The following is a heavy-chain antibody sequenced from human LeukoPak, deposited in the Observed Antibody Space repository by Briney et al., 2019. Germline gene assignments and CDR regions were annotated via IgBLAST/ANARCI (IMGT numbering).Heavy chain of an antibody. Sequence: PGRSLTLSCAASRFSFSHYGMHWVRQAPGKGLEWVSIISSAGTTYYADSVKGRFTISRDNSKNTVYLQVNSLRDEDTAVYYCARDLEAANTYYFDYWGQGTMVTVSS. D-gene: IGHD6-13*01. CDR3: ARDLEAANTYYFDY. CDR2: ISSAGTT. J-gene: IGHJ4*02. V-gene: IGHV3-66*01. CDR1: RFSFSHYG.